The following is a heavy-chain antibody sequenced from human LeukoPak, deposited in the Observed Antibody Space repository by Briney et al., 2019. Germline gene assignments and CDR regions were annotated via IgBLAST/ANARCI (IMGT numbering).Heavy chain of an antibody. V-gene: IGHV1-18*01. CDR2: ISAYNGNT. J-gene: IGHJ4*02. D-gene: IGHD3-9*01. CDR1: GYTFTSYG. Sequence: ASVKVSCKASGYTFTSYGISWVRQAPGQGLEWMGWISAYNGNTNYAQKLQGRVTMTTDTSTSTAYMELRSLRSEDTAVYYCARAPVALLRYFDWLLDYWGQGTLVTVSS. CDR3: ARAPVALLRYFDWLLDY.